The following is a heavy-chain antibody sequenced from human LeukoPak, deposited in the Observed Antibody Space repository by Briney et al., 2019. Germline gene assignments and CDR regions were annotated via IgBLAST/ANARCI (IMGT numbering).Heavy chain of an antibody. D-gene: IGHD5-18*01. CDR2: INHSGST. J-gene: IGHJ6*03. CDR1: GGSFSGYY. Sequence: SETLSLTCAVYGGSFSGYYWSWIRQPPGKGLEWIGEINHSGSTNYNPSLKSRVTISVDTSKNQFSLKLSSVTAADTAVYYCARAYADTAMVLRVGATVDYYYYMDVWGKGTTVTVSS. CDR3: ARAYADTAMVLRVGATVDYYYYMDV. V-gene: IGHV4-34*01.